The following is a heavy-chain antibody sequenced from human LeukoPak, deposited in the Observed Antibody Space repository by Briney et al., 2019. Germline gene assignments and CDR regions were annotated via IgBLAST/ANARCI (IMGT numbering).Heavy chain of an antibody. Sequence: SETLSLTCTVSGDSFSYFYWSWIRQPPGKGLEWIGYIYNSGSTNYNPSLKSRVTISLDTSNNQFSLKLSSVTAADTAVYYCARASHDYGDYSHFDYWGQGTLVTVSS. V-gene: IGHV4-59*01. CDR3: ARASHDYGDYSHFDY. J-gene: IGHJ4*02. D-gene: IGHD4-17*01. CDR1: GDSFSYFY. CDR2: IYNSGST.